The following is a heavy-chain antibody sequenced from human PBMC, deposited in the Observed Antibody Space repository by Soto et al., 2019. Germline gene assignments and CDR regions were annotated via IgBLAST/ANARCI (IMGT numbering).Heavy chain of an antibody. CDR2: IYYSGST. CDR3: AGQYSSSWGSVDY. D-gene: IGHD6-13*01. Sequence: SETLSLTCTVSGGSISSSSYYWGWIRQPPGKGLEWIGSIYYSGSTYYNPSLKSRVTISVDTSKNQFSLKLSSVTAADTAVYYCAGQYSSSWGSVDYWGQGTLVTVSS. J-gene: IGHJ4*02. CDR1: GGSISSSSYY. V-gene: IGHV4-39*01.